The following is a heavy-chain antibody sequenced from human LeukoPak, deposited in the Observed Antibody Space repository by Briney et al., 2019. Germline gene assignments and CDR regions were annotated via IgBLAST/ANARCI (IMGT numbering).Heavy chain of an antibody. CDR1: GFTFSSYS. CDR2: ISSSSSYI. V-gene: IGHV3-21*01. CDR3: ARDYDFWSGYYTY. D-gene: IGHD3-3*01. Sequence: GSLRLSCAASGFTFSSYSMNWVRQAPGKGLEWVSSISSSSSYIYYADSVKGRFTISRDNAKNSLYLQMNSLRAEDTAVYYCARDYDFWSGYYTYWSQGTLVTVSS. J-gene: IGHJ4*02.